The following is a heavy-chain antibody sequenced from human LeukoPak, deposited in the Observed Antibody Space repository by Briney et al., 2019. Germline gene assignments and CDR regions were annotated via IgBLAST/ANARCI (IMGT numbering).Heavy chain of an antibody. CDR2: ISGSGGST. J-gene: IGHJ4*02. D-gene: IGHD3-22*01. CDR1: GSTFSSYA. Sequence: GGSLRLSCTAYGSTFSSYAMSWVRQAPGKGLEWVSAISGSGGSTYYADSVKGRFSISRDNSKNTLYLQMNSLRAEDTAVYYCAKDMTMIVVVTLFDYWGQGTLVTVSS. CDR3: AKDMTMIVVVTLFDY. V-gene: IGHV3-23*01.